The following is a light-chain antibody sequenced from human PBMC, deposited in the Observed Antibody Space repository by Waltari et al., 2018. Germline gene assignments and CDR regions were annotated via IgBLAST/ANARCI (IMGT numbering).Light chain of an antibody. Sequence: QSALTQPPPVSGAPGQRITNACTGSGSNIGAGYDVPWYQRFPGTAPKLPPYGNNNRPSGVPDRFFGSKTGTSASLAITGLQADDEADYYCQSYDRSLSVVFGGGTKLTVL. CDR3: QSYDRSLSVV. V-gene: IGLV1-40*01. J-gene: IGLJ2*01. CDR2: GNN. CDR1: GSNIGAGYD.